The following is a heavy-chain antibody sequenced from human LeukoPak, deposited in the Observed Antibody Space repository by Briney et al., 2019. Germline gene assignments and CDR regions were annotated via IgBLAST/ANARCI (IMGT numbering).Heavy chain of an antibody. CDR1: GFTFSSYG. J-gene: IGHJ6*02. CDR2: ISSSSSYI. V-gene: IGHV3-21*01. CDR3: ARGGYSYEPYPNRYGMDV. D-gene: IGHD5-18*01. Sequence: GGSLRLSCAASGFTFSSYGMNWVRQAPGKGLEWVSSISSSSSYIYYADSVKGRFTISRDNAKNSLYLQMNSLRAEDTAVYYCARGGYSYEPYPNRYGMDVWGRGTTVTVSS.